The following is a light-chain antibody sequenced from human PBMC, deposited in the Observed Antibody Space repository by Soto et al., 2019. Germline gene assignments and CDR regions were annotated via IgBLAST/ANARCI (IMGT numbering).Light chain of an antibody. V-gene: IGKV3-11*01. CDR3: QQYGSSPPRWT. CDR2: DAS. J-gene: IGKJ1*01. CDR1: QSVSSY. Sequence: EIVLTQSPATLSLSPGERATLSCRASQSVSSYLAWYQQKPGQAPRLLIYDASNRATGIPARFSGSGSGTDFTLTISSLEPEDFAVFYCQQYGSSPPRWTFGQGTKVDIK.